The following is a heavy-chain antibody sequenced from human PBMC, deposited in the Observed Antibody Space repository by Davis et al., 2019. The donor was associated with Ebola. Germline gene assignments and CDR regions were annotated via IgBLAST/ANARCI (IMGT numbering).Heavy chain of an antibody. V-gene: IGHV3-23*01. CDR1: GITFSSYA. J-gene: IGHJ4*02. CDR2: ISGSGGST. D-gene: IGHD2-21*02. CDR3: ARDGVTPLMYYFDY. Sequence: GGSLRLSCAASGITFSSYAMSWVRQAPGKGLEWVSVISGSGGSTHYADSVKGRFTISRDNSKNTLYLQMNSLRSEDTAVYYCARDGVTPLMYYFDYWGQGTLVTVSS.